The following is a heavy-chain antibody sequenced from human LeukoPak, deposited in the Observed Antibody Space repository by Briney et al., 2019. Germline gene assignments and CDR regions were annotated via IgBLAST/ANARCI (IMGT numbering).Heavy chain of an antibody. CDR3: ARELISSRAAFDT. D-gene: IGHD3-10*01. V-gene: IGHV4-34*01. CDR2: VGHSGTT. Sequence: PSETLSLTCAVYGGSLNDYLWSWIRQPPGQGLEWIGEVGHSGTTNYNPSLKSRVTISVDTSKNQFSLKLTSVTAADTAVYFCARELISSRAAFDTWGQGTVVTVSS. J-gene: IGHJ3*02. CDR1: GGSLNDYL.